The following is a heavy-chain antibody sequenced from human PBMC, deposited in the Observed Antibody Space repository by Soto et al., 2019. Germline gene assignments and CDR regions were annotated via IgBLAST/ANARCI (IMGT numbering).Heavy chain of an antibody. Sequence: LTCTVSGVSISSYYWSWIRQPAGKGLEWIGRIYTSGSTNYNPSLKSRVTMSVDASKNQFSLKLSSVTAADTAVYYCARVLLYNWFDPWGQGTLVTVSS. V-gene: IGHV4-4*07. D-gene: IGHD3-10*01. CDR1: GVSISSYY. CDR3: ARVLLYNWFDP. CDR2: IYTSGST. J-gene: IGHJ5*02.